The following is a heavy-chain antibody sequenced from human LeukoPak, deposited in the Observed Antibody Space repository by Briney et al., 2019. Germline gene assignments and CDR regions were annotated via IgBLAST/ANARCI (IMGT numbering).Heavy chain of an antibody. D-gene: IGHD2-2*01. CDR1: GDSVSSNSAT. V-gene: IGHV6-1*01. CDR3: ARAHCSGTFCSYFDY. Sequence: SQTLSLTCAISGDSVSSNSATWNWIRQSPSRGLEWLGRTYYRSKWYNDFPVSVKSRITINPDTSKNQFSLQLNSVSPEDTAFYYCARAHCSGTFCSYFDYWGQGTLVTVSS. CDR2: TYYRSKWYN. J-gene: IGHJ4*02.